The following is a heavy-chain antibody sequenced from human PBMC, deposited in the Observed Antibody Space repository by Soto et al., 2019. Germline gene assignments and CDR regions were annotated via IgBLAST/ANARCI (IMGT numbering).Heavy chain of an antibody. D-gene: IGHD3-10*01. J-gene: IGHJ6*02. CDR1: GYTFTNYA. Sequence: ASVKVSCKASGYTFTNYAIHWVRQAPGQRLEWMGWINPGDGKTEYSQKFQGRVTIARDTSATTAYMELSSLRSEDTAEYYCAGDPRYYYASGRYYTYYYGMDVWGQGTTVTVSS. V-gene: IGHV1-3*01. CDR3: AGDPRYYYASGRYYTYYYGMDV. CDR2: INPGDGKT.